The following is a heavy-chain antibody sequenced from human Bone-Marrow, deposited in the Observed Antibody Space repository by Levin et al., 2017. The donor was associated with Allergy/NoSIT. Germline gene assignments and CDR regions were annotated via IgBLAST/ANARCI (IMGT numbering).Heavy chain of an antibody. V-gene: IGHV3-11*01. D-gene: IGHD2/OR15-2a*01. CDR3: ARSRAFFYGLDV. CDR1: GFTFSDYY. J-gene: IGHJ6*02. Sequence: GGSLRLSCAASGFTFSDYYMNWIRQTPGKGLEWVSFISSSAKNIYDADSVKGRFTIFRDNAKNLLYLQMNDLRVDDTAVYYCARSRAFFYGLDVWGQGTTVTVSS. CDR2: ISSSAKNI.